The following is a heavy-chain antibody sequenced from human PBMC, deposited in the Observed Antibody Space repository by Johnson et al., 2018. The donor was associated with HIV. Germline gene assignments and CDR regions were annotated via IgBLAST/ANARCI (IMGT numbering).Heavy chain of an antibody. Sequence: MLLVESGGGLVQPGRSLRLSCTASGFTFSAYAMHWVRQAPGKGLEYVSAISSNGGSTYYANSVKGRFTISRDNSKNTLYLQMGSLRAEDMAVYYCAKGWIVGATKGEVDAFDSWGQGTMVTVSS. CDR3: AKGWIVGATKGEVDAFDS. CDR1: GFTFSAYA. CDR2: ISSNGGST. V-gene: IGHV3-64*01. D-gene: IGHD1-26*01. J-gene: IGHJ3*02.